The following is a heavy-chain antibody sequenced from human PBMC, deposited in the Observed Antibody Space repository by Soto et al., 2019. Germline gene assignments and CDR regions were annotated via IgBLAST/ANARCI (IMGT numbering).Heavy chain of an antibody. CDR2: INPNSGNT. Sequence: ASVKVSCKASGYTFTGYYMHRVRQAPGQGLEWMGWINPNSGNTNYAQKLQGRVTMTTDTSTSTAYMELRSLRSDDTAVYYCASGYYYDSSGYDEYFQHWGQGTLVTVSS. J-gene: IGHJ1*01. V-gene: IGHV1-18*04. CDR3: ASGYYYDSSGYDEYFQH. D-gene: IGHD3-22*01. CDR1: GYTFTGYY.